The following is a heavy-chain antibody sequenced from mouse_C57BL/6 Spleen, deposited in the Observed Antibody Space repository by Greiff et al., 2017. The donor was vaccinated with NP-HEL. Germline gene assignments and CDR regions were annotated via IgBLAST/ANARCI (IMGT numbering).Heavy chain of an antibody. CDR1: GFTFTDYY. CDR3: ASPDGEGAMDY. J-gene: IGHJ4*01. D-gene: IGHD2-3*01. V-gene: IGHV7-3*01. CDR2: IRNKANGYTT. Sequence: EVNVVESGGGLVQPGGSLSLSCAASGFTFTDYYMSWVRQPPGKALEWLGFIRNKANGYTTEYSASVKGRFTISRDNSQSILYLQMNALRAEDSATYYCASPDGEGAMDYWGQGTSVTVSS.